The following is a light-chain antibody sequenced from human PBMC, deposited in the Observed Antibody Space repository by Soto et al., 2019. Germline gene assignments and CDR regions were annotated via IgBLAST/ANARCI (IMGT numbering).Light chain of an antibody. CDR1: QVISNF. Sequence: DIQMTQSPSSLSASVGDRVTITCRASQVISNFLAWYQQKPGKVPKLLIYAASTLQSGVPSRFSGSGSGTDFTLTISSLQPEDFATYYCQKYDGAPWTF. J-gene: IGKJ1*01. CDR3: QKYDGAPWT. CDR2: AAS. V-gene: IGKV1-27*01.